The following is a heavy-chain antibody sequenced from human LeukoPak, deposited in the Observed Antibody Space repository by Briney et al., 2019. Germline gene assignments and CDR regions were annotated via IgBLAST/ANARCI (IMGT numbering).Heavy chain of an antibody. J-gene: IGHJ6*02. CDR1: GLIVSSNY. Sequence: GGSLRLSCAASGLIVSSNYMSWVRQAPGKGLEWVSVIYSGGSTYYADSVKGRFTISRDNSKNTLYLQMNSLRAEDTAVYYCASPLSGGLYYYYGMDVWGQGTTVTVSS. D-gene: IGHD6-25*01. V-gene: IGHV3-66*01. CDR3: ASPLSGGLYYYYGMDV. CDR2: IYSGGST.